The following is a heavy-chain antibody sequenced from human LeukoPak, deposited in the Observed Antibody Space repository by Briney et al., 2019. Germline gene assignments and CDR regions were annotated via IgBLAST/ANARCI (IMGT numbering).Heavy chain of an antibody. D-gene: IGHD3-22*01. J-gene: IGHJ3*02. CDR2: INHSGST. V-gene: IGHV4-34*01. CDR3: ARGRRYYYDSSGYWEAFDI. CDR1: GGSFSGYY. Sequence: PSETLSLTCAVYGGSFSGYYWSWIRQRPGKGLEWIGEINHSGSTNYNPSLKSRATISVDTSKNQFSLKLSSVTAADTAVYYCARGRRYYYDSSGYWEAFDIWGQGTMVTVSS.